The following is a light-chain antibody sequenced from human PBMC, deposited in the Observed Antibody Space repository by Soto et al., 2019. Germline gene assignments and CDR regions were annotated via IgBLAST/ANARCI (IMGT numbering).Light chain of an antibody. J-gene: IGKJ4*01. V-gene: IGKV3-20*01. CDR1: QSASSSY. Sequence: IVLTQSPGTLSLSPGERATLSCRASQSASSSYLAWYQQKPGQAPRLLIYGASSRATGIPDRFSGSGSGTDFTLTISRLAPEDFAVYYCQQYGGSPLTFGGGTKVEIK. CDR2: GAS. CDR3: QQYGGSPLT.